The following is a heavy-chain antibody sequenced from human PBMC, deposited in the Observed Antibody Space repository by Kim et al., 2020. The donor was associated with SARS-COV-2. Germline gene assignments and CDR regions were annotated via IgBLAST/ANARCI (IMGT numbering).Heavy chain of an antibody. CDR1: GFTFSSYG. CDR2: ISYDGSNK. J-gene: IGHJ6*02. Sequence: GGSLRLSCAASGFTFSSYGMHWVRQAPGKGLEWVTIISYDGSNKDYADSVKGRFTISRDNSKNTLYLQMNSLRAEDTAVYYCAKDVRNYYYIWGGSYMGWGGDGMDVWGPGTTVTVSS. D-gene: IGHD3-3*01. CDR3: AKDVRNYYYIWGGSYMGWGGDGMDV. V-gene: IGHV3-30*18.